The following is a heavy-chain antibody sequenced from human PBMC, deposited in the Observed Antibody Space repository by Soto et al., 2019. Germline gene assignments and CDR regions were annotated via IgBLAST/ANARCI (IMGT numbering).Heavy chain of an antibody. CDR3: ARDSNNDSFDS. Sequence: SETLSLTCTVSGVSVSSGSYYWSWIRQPPGKGLEWIGYIYYSGSTNYNPSLKSRVTIPVGTSKNQFSLKLSSVTAADTAVYYCARDSNNDSFDSWGQGTRVSVSS. CDR1: GVSVSSGSYY. J-gene: IGHJ4*02. D-gene: IGHD3-3*01. CDR2: IYYSGST. V-gene: IGHV4-61*01.